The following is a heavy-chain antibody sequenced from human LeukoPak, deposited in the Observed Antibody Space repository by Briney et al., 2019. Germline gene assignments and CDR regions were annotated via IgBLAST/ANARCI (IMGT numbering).Heavy chain of an antibody. V-gene: IGHV3-30-3*01. J-gene: IGHJ4*02. CDR2: ISYDGSNK. D-gene: IGHD6-13*01. CDR3: AKGSSSSRPYYFDY. CDR1: GFTFSSYA. Sequence: PGGSLRLSCAASGFTFSSYAMHWVRQAPGKGLEWVAVISYDGSNKYYADSVKGRFTISRHNSKNTLYLQMNSLRAEDTAVYYCAKGSSSSRPYYFDYWGQGTLVTVSS.